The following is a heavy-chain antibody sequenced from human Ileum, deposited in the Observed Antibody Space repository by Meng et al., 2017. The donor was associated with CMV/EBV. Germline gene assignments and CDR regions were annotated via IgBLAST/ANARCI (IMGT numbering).Heavy chain of an antibody. CDR1: GDSLSSDRW. J-gene: IGHJ4*02. Sequence: LTCTVSGDSLSSDRWWSWVRQPPGKGMEWIGEIHNTRTPNFNPSLKSRVGISLDETRNEFSLRLTSVTAADTAIYYCTRNGYYSLDFWSPGTLVTVSS. V-gene: IGHV4-4*02. CDR3: TRNGYYSLDF. D-gene: IGHD3-22*01. CDR2: IHNTRTP.